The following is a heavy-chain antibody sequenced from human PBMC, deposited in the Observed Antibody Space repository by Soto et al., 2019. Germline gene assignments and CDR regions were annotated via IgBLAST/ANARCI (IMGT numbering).Heavy chain of an antibody. Sequence: GGSLRLSCVASGFTFSTYAMTWVRQAPGKGLEWVSLISGSGTITYYADSVKGRLTISRDNSQNTLYLQMSSLRAEDTAVYYCARCVWTGSYSIDSWAQGTLVTVSS. V-gene: IGHV3-23*01. D-gene: IGHD3-3*01. CDR1: GFTFSTYA. CDR2: ISGSGTIT. CDR3: ARCVWTGSYSIDS. J-gene: IGHJ4*02.